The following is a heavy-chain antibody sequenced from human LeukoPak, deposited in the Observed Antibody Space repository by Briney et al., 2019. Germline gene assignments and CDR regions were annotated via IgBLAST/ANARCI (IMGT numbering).Heavy chain of an antibody. D-gene: IGHD4-17*01. CDR3: AKDVTHGDYGFYWFDP. Sequence: GGSLRLSCAASGFTFSSYEMNWVRQAPGKGLEWVSYISSSGSTIYYADSVKGRFTISRDNSKNTLYLQMNSLRAEDTAVYYCAKDVTHGDYGFYWFDPWGQGTLVTVSS. J-gene: IGHJ5*02. CDR1: GFTFSSYE. CDR2: ISSSGSTI. V-gene: IGHV3-48*03.